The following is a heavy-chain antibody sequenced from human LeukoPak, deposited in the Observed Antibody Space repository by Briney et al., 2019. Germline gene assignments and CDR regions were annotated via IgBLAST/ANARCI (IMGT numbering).Heavy chain of an antibody. CDR2: IGGSGGST. Sequence: GGSLRLSCAASGFTFSTYAMSWVRQAPGKGLEWVSAIGGSGGSTYYADSVKGRFTISRDNSRNTLYLQMNSLRAEDTAVYYCAKSINSYSSGWDYFDYWGQGTLVTVSS. CDR1: GFTFSTYA. V-gene: IGHV3-23*01. J-gene: IGHJ4*02. D-gene: IGHD6-19*01. CDR3: AKSINSYSSGWDYFDY.